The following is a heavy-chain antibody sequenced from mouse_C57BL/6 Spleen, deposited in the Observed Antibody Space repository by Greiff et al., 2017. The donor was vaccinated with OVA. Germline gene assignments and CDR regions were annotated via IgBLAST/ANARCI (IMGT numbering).Heavy chain of an antibody. J-gene: IGHJ2*01. Sequence: VKLVESGAELVKPGASVKISCKASGYAFSSYWMNWVKQRPGQGLEWIGQIYPGDGDTNYNGKFKGKATLTADKSSSTAYMQLSSLTSEDSAVYFYARSGVLYFDYWGQGSTLTVSS. CDR3: ARSGVLYFDY. D-gene: IGHD1-1*01. V-gene: IGHV1-80*01. CDR1: GYAFSSYW. CDR2: IYPGDGDT.